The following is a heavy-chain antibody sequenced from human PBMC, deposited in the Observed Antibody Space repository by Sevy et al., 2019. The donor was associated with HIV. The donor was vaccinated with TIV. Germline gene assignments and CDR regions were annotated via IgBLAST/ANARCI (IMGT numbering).Heavy chain of an antibody. V-gene: IGHV4-59*01. J-gene: IGHJ6*02. CDR1: GGSISSYY. D-gene: IGHD3-3*01. CDR3: ARGVGYDFWSGYYENDYYYYGMDV. Sequence: SETLSLTCTVSGGSISSYYWSWIRQPPGKGLEWIGYIYYSGSTNYNPSLKSRVTISVDTSKNRFSLKLGSVTAADTAVYYCARGVGYDFWSGYYENDYYYYGMDVWGQGTTVTVSS. CDR2: IYYSGST.